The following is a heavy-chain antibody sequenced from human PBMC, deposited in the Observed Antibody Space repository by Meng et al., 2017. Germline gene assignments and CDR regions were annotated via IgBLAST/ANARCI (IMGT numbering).Heavy chain of an antibody. D-gene: IGHD3-22*01. CDR3: ARVGSGYYYVKRDDNWFDP. CDR1: GGSISSSN. J-gene: IGHJ5*02. Sequence: GGPLRLSCAVSGGSISSSNWWSWVRQAPGKGLEWVSYISSSGSTIYYADSVKGRFTISRDNAKNSLYLQMDSLRAEDTAVYYCARVGSGYYYVKRDDNWFDPWGQGTLVTVSS. V-gene: IGHV3-48*03. CDR2: ISSSGSTI.